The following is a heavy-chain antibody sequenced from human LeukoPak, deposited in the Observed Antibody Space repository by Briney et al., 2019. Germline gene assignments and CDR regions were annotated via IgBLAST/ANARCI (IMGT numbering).Heavy chain of an antibody. D-gene: IGHD3-22*01. J-gene: IGHJ4*02. CDR2: INPSGGST. CDR1: GYTFTSYY. V-gene: IGHV1-46*01. Sequence: ASVKVSCKASGYTFTSYYMHWVRQAPGQGLEWMGIINPSGGSTSYAQKFQGRVTTTRDMSTSTVYMELSSLRSEDTAAYYCARSQGYSSGYQNFDYWGQGTLVTVSS. CDR3: ARSQGYSSGYQNFDY.